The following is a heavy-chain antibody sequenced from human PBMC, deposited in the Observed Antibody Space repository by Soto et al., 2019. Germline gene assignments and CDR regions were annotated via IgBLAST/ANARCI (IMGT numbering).Heavy chain of an antibody. CDR2: IKADGSEK. V-gene: IGHV3-7*02. J-gene: IGHJ4*02. CDR3: ARGRAVAV. Sequence: EVQLVESGGGLVQPGGSLRLSCVGSGFTFSDFCMTRVRQAPGKGLEWLANIKADGSEKNYVDSVKGRFTISRDNAHNSLTLQMSSLTADDTGIYYCARGRAVAVWGQGTLVIVSS. D-gene: IGHD6-19*01. CDR1: GFTFSDFC.